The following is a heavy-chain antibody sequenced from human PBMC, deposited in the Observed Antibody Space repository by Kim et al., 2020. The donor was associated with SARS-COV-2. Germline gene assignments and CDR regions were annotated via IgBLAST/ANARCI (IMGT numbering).Heavy chain of an antibody. J-gene: IGHJ4*02. V-gene: IGHV3-53*01. Sequence: VNVRFTTSKDKSKTTLYLQMNSLRAEDTAVYYCARERYYDSSGYAHYFDYWGQGTLVTVSS. D-gene: IGHD3-22*01. CDR3: ARERYYDSSGYAHYFDY.